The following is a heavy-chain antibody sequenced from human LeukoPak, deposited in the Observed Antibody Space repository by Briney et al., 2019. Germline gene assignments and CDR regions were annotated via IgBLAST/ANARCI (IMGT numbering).Heavy chain of an antibody. Sequence: ASVKVSCKASGYTFTGYYMHWVRQAPGQGLEWMGWINPNSGGTSYAQKFQGWVTMTRDTSISTAYMELSRLRSDDTAVYYCARSVEMATLGTYYFDYWGQGTLVTVSS. J-gene: IGHJ4*02. CDR3: ARSVEMATLGTYYFDY. CDR1: GYTFTGYY. V-gene: IGHV1-2*04. CDR2: INPNSGGT. D-gene: IGHD5-24*01.